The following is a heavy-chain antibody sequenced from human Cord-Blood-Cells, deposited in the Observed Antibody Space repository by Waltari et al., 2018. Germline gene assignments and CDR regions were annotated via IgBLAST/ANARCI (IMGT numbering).Heavy chain of an antibody. CDR1: GGTFSSYA. D-gene: IGHD3-10*01. CDR2: IIPIFGTA. Sequence: QVQLVQSGAEVKKPGSSVKVSCKASGGTFSSYAISWARQDPGHGLEWMGGIIPIFGTANYAQKFQGRVTITADESTSTAYMELSSLRSEDTAVYYCARGDYYGSGSYYYYYYGMDVWGQGTTVTVSS. CDR3: ARGDYYGSGSYYYYYYGMDV. J-gene: IGHJ6*02. V-gene: IGHV1-69*01.